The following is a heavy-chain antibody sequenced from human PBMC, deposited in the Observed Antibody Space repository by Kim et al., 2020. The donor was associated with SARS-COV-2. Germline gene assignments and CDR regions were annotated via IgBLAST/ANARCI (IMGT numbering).Heavy chain of an antibody. V-gene: IGHV3-21*06. D-gene: IGHD1-7*01. CDR3: ARDPGTGTSPYYFDY. CDR1: GFTFNSFS. Sequence: GGSLRLSYVASGFTFNSFSMNWVRQAPGKGLEWVASISITSSYKDYAESVKGRFTISRDNAKNSLYLQMNSLRDDDTALYYCARDPGTGTSPYYFDYWG. J-gene: IGHJ4*01. CDR2: ISITSSYK.